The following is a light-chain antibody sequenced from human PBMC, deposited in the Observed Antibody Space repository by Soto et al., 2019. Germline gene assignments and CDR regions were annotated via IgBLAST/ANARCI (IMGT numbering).Light chain of an antibody. J-gene: IGLJ2*01. Sequence: QSALTQPPSASGSPGQSVTISCTGTSSDVGGYNYVSWYQQHPGKAPKLMIHEVSKRPSGVPDRFSGSKSGNTASLTVSGLQADDAADYYCSSYAGSNVVFGGGTKLTVL. CDR3: SSYAGSNVV. V-gene: IGLV2-8*01. CDR1: SSDVGGYNY. CDR2: EVS.